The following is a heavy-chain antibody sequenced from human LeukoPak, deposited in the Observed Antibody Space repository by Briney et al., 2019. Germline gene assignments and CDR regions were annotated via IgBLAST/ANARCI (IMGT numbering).Heavy chain of an antibody. Sequence: SQTLSLTCTVSGDSISSGGYYWTWIRQLPGKGQEWIGYISDSGSTHYNPSLKSRITTSIDTSKNQFSLRLSSVTAADTAVYYCARDCSSTSCYLIWGRGSLVTVSS. CDR1: GDSISSGGYY. CDR2: ISDSGST. D-gene: IGHD2-2*01. J-gene: IGHJ4*02. V-gene: IGHV4-31*03. CDR3: ARDCSSTSCYLI.